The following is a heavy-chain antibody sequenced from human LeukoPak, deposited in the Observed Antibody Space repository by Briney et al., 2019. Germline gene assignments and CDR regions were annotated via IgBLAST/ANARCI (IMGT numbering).Heavy chain of an antibody. CDR2: IYYRGST. D-gene: IGHD3-9*01. CDR1: DGSITTSNYY. V-gene: IGHV4-39*01. Sequence: SETLSLTCTVSDGSITTSNYYWGWIRQPPGKVLEWIGSIYYRGSTYYNSSLKSRLAMSVDTSKNQSSLKLTSVTAADTAVYYCACLLTTLYFDYWGRGTLVTVSS. J-gene: IGHJ4*02. CDR3: ACLLTTLYFDY.